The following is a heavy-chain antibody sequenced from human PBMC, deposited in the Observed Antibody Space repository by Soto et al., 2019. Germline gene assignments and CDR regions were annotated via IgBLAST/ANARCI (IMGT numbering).Heavy chain of an antibody. V-gene: IGHV3-23*01. CDR3: AKVGGSYYRGYLDY. CDR2: ISGSGGST. J-gene: IGHJ4*02. Sequence: GGSLRLSCAASGFTVSSYAMSWVRQAPGKGLEWVSGISGSGGSTYYADSVKGQFTISRDNSKNTLYLEMNSLRAEDRAVYYCAKVGGSYYRGYLDYWGQGTLVTVSS. D-gene: IGHD1-26*01. CDR1: GFTVSSYA.